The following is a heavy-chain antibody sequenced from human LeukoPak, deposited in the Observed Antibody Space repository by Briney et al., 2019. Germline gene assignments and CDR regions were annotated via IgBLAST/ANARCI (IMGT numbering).Heavy chain of an antibody. CDR3: ARGSDYGDYGYFDL. D-gene: IGHD4-17*01. J-gene: IGHJ2*01. V-gene: IGHV3-53*01. CDR1: GFTVSSNY. Sequence: GGSLRLSCAASGFTVSSNYMSWVRQAPGKGLEWVSVIYSGGSTYYADSVKGRFTISRDNSKNTLYLQMSSLRAEDTAVYYCARGSDYGDYGYFDLWGRGTLVTVSS. CDR2: IYSGGST.